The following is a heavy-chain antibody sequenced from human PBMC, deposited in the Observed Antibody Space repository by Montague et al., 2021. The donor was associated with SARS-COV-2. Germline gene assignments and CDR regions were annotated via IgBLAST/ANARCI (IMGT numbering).Heavy chain of an antibody. J-gene: IGHJ6*02. D-gene: IGHD3-10*01. Sequence: SETLSLTCAVYGGSFSGHSWTWIRQPPGKGLEWIGEINHSGGTNXXPSLKSRVTISVDTSNKQFSLKVTSVTAADTAVYYCARLGAITLVRGITKADFSNYGMDVWGQGTTVTVSS. CDR1: GGSFSGHS. V-gene: IGHV4-34*01. CDR3: ARLGAITLVRGITKADFSNYGMDV. CDR2: INHSGGT.